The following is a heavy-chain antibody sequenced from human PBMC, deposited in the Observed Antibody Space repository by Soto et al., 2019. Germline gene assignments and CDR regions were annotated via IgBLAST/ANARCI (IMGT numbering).Heavy chain of an antibody. J-gene: IGHJ6*02. Sequence: ASVKGSCKASGFSFTSYAVQWVRQARGQRLEWIGWIVVGSGNTNYAQKFQERVTITRDMSTSTAYMELSSLRSEDTAVYYCAADRYGMDVWGQGTTVTVSS. CDR3: AADRYGMDV. CDR1: GFSFTSYA. CDR2: IVVGSGNT. V-gene: IGHV1-58*01.